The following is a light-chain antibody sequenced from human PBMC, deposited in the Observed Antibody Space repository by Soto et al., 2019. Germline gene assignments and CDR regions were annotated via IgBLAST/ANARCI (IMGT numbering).Light chain of an antibody. V-gene: IGKV2-28*01. Sequence: DIVMTQSPLSLPVTPGEPASIYCRSSQSLLQSNGDNYLDWYVQKPGQSPQLLIYLGSNRASGVPGRFSGSGSGTDFTLKISRVVAEDVGVYYCMQALQTPLTFGPGTKVEIK. CDR1: QSLLQSNGDNY. CDR2: LGS. J-gene: IGKJ3*01. CDR3: MQALQTPLT.